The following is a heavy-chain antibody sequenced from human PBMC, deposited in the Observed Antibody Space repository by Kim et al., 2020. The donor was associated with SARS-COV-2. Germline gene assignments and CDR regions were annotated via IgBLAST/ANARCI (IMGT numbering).Heavy chain of an antibody. CDR3: ARDMYYGSGSPDY. J-gene: IGHJ4*02. D-gene: IGHD3-10*01. V-gene: IGHV3-21*01. Sequence: FHADSVKGRFTITRDNAKNSLYLQMNSLSPEDTAVYFCARDMYYGSGSPDYWGQGTRVTVSS.